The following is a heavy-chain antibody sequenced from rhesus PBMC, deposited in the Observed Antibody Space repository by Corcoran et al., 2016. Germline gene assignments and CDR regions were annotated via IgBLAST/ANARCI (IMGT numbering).Heavy chain of an antibody. D-gene: IGHD4-23*01. CDR2: IYGSGRSP. J-gene: IGHJ2*01. Sequence: QLQLQESGPGLVKPSETLSLTCAVSGGSISSSYWSWIRQAPGKGREWIGYIYGSGRSPTYTPSRKRRVTRSVNTSKNQLSLKLSSVTAADTAVYYCARGLDEYSNSYWYFDLWGPGTPITISS. CDR3: ARGLDEYSNSYWYFDL. CDR1: GGSISSSY. V-gene: IGHV4-169*01.